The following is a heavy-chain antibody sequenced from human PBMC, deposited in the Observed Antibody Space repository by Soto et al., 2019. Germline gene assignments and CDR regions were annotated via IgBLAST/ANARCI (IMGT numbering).Heavy chain of an antibody. CDR1: GGSTSSASYY. D-gene: IGHD6-13*01. J-gene: IGHJ4*02. CDR3: VRHHVAAGTNWPNYYFDY. CDR2: THYRGST. V-gene: IGHV4-39*01. Sequence: QLQLQESGPGLVKPSETLSLTCTVSGGSTSSASYYWGWVRQPPGKGLEWIGSTHYRGSTYYNPSLYSRITTSVDTSKNQFSLRLSSVTAADTAVYYCVRHHVAAGTNWPNYYFDYWGQGTLVTVSS.